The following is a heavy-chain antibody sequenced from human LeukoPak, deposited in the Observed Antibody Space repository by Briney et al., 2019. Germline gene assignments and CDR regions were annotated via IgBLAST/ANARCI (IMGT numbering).Heavy chain of an antibody. CDR3: ARVARGVYYGMDV. V-gene: IGHV1-46*01. Sequence: ASVTVSCKASAYTFTSYYMPLLRHAPGQGLEWMGIINPSGGSTSYAQKCQGRVTMTRDTSTSTVYMELSSLRSEDTAVYYCARVARGVYYGMDVWGQGTTVTVSS. CDR1: AYTFTSYY. J-gene: IGHJ6*02. CDR2: INPSGGST. D-gene: IGHD2-8*02.